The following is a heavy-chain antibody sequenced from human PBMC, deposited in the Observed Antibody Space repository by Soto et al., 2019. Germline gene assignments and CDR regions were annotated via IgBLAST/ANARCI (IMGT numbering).Heavy chain of an antibody. CDR3: ARGGADTAMAHDY. J-gene: IGHJ4*02. V-gene: IGHV3-74*01. D-gene: IGHD5-18*01. Sequence: WALRPCCAASVFTFSRYWMHCFRQAPGKGMVWVSRINPDGSTTNYADSVKGRFTISRDSAKNTLHLQVNSARVEDTAVYYCARGGADTAMAHDYWGQGTLVTVSS. CDR1: VFTFSRYW. CDR2: INPDGSTT.